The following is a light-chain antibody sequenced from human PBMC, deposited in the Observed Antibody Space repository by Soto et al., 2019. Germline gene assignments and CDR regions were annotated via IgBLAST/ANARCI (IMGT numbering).Light chain of an antibody. J-gene: IGKJ4*01. Sequence: EIVLTQSPGTLSLSPGERATLSCRASQSVSSSYLAWYQQKPGQAHRLRIYGASSRATGIPDRFSGSGSGTGFTFTISRLEPEDLAVYYCEQYGSSPLTFGGGTKVEIK. V-gene: IGKV3-20*01. CDR3: EQYGSSPLT. CDR1: QSVSSSY. CDR2: GAS.